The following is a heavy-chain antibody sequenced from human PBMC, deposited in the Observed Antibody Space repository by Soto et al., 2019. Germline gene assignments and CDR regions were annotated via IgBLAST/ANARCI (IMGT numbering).Heavy chain of an antibody. Sequence: GESLKSSCEGSGYSFTSYWISWVRQMPGKGLEWMGRIDPSDSYTNYSPSFQGHVTISADKSISTAYLQWSSLKASDTAMYYCARVPHGGVAARSYYYYGMDVWGQGTTVTVSS. V-gene: IGHV5-10-1*01. CDR2: IDPSDSYT. CDR3: ARVPHGGVAARSYYYYGMDV. CDR1: GYSFTSYW. J-gene: IGHJ6*02. D-gene: IGHD6-6*01.